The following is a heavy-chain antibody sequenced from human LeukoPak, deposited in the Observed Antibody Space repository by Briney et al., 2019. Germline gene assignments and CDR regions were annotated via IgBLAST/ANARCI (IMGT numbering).Heavy chain of an antibody. CDR2: IYYSGNT. D-gene: IGHD5-18*01. V-gene: IGHV4-39*07. CDR3: ARTTEGGYTYDYFYYYYMDV. Sequence: SETLSLTCTVSGDSISTSNSYWGWIRQPPGKGLEWIGSIYYSGNTYYNASLKSRVTISVDMSKNQFSLKLSSVTAADTAVYYCARTTEGGYTYDYFYYYYMDVWGKGTTVTISS. J-gene: IGHJ6*03. CDR1: GDSISTSNSY.